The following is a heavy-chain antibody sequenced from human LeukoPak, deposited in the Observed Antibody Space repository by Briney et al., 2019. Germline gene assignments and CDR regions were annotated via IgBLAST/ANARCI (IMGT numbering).Heavy chain of an antibody. J-gene: IGHJ6*04. V-gene: IGHV4-59*01. CDR1: VGSIRIYY. Sequence: PSETLSLTCTVPVGSIRIYYSIWIPQPPAKGQELVCNIYYSGSTHYTPSLKGRVTITIDRSENQASLELSTLTAADTAVYYCARAEAYYDDPKTLDVWGKGTTVTISS. D-gene: IGHD3-22*01. CDR2: IYYSGST. CDR3: ARAEAYYDDPKTLDV.